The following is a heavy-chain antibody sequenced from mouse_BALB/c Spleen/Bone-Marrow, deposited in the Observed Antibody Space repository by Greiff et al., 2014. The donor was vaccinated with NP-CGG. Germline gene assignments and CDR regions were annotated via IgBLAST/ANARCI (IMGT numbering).Heavy chain of an antibody. CDR2: ILPGSGST. D-gene: IGHD2-10*01. V-gene: IGHV1-9*01. J-gene: IGHJ4*01. CDR1: GYTFSSYW. CDR3: ARAYYVNYDAMDY. Sequence: VKLQESGAELMKPGASMKISCKATGYTFSSYWIEWVKQRPGHGLVWIGEILPGSGSTNYNERFKGKATFTADTSSNTAYMQLSSLTSEDSAVYYCARAYYVNYDAMDYWGQGTSVTVSS.